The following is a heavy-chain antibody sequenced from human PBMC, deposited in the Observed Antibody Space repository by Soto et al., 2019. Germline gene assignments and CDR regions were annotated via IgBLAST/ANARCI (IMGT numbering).Heavy chain of an antibody. V-gene: IGHV6-1*01. J-gene: IGHJ6*02. Sequence: SQTLSLTCVISGDSVSSNSGAWNWIRQSPSRGLEWLGRTYYRSRWSFDYALSVKSRLTIDPDTSKNQFSLHLDSLTPEDTAVYYCDGVTWLRGMDVWGQGTPVTVSS. D-gene: IGHD3-10*01. CDR3: DGVTWLRGMDV. CDR2: TYYRSRWSF. CDR1: GDSVSSNSGA.